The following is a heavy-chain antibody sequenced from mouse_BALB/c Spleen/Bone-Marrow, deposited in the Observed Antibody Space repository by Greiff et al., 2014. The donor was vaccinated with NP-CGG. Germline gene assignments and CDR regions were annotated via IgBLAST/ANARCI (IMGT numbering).Heavy chain of an antibody. V-gene: IGHV1-9*01. CDR1: GYTFSSFW. Sequence: VQLQQSGAELMKPGASVKISCKATGYTFSSFWIEWVKQRPGHGLEWIGEILPGSDSTNYNEKFKGKATFTADTSSNTAYMQLSRLTSEDSAVYYCARGDRYAVRSDYTGQGTTLPVPS. CDR2: ILPGSDST. CDR3: ARGDRYAVRSDY. D-gene: IGHD2-14*01. J-gene: IGHJ2*01.